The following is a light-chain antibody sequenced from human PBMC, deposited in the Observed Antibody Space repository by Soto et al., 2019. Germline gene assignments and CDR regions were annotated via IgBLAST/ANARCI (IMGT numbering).Light chain of an antibody. Sequence: QSALTQPASVSGSPGQSITISCTGTSSDVGAYDYVSWYQQHPGKAPKLLIYGVTNRPSGVSDRFSGSKSGNSASLTISGLQADDEADYHCSSYTSDNRDYVFGTGTKLTVL. V-gene: IGLV2-14*01. CDR3: SSYTSDNRDYV. J-gene: IGLJ1*01. CDR1: SSDVGAYDY. CDR2: GVT.